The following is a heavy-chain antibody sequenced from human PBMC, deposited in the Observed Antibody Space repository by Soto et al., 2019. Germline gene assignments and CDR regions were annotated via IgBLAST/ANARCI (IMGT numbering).Heavy chain of an antibody. CDR1: VGSISSYY. J-gene: IGHJ5*02. V-gene: IGHV4-39*01. CDR2: IDYSRNT. CDR3: ARPLGGRFNVTPYES. D-gene: IGHD3-16*01. Sequence: PWETLSLTCTFSVGSISSYYWGCIRHPPGKGLEWIATIDYSRNTYYNPSLKSRVTISVDTSRNQFSLKMSSVTAADTAVYYCARPLGGRFNVTPYESWGQGVLVSVSS.